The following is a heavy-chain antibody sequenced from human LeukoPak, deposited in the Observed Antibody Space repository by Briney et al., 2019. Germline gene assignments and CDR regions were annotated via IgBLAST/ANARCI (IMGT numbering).Heavy chain of an antibody. CDR3: ASGYCSGAGCPNWFDP. Sequence: GGSLRRSCAASGFTFSSYSMNWVRQAPGRGLEWVSSIRFTGSYIYYADSVKGRFTISRDNAKNSLYLQMNGLRADDTAIYYCASGYCSGAGCPNWFDPWGQGTLVTVSS. CDR2: IRFTGSYI. J-gene: IGHJ5*02. CDR1: GFTFSSYS. D-gene: IGHD2-15*01. V-gene: IGHV3-21*01.